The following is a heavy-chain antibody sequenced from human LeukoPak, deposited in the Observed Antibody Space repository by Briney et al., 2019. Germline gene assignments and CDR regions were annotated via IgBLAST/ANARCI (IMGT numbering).Heavy chain of an antibody. D-gene: IGHD3-3*01. CDR3: ARYLGGSGYYMSRHYYGMDV. V-gene: IGHV4-59*01. CDR1: GGSISSYY. Sequence: PSETLSLTCTVSGGSISSYYWSWIRQPPGKGLEWIGYIYYSGSTNYNPSLKSRVTISVDTSKNQFSLKLSSVTAADTAVYYCARYLGGSGYYMSRHYYGMDVWGQGTTVTVSS. CDR2: IYYSGST. J-gene: IGHJ6*02.